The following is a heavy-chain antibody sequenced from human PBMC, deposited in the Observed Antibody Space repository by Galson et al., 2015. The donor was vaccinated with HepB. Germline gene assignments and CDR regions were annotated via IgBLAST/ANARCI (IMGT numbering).Heavy chain of an antibody. J-gene: IGHJ3*02. V-gene: IGHV4-31*03. CDR1: VGSISSGGYY. CDR2: IYYSGST. CDR3: ARWLPHAFDI. Sequence: LSLTCTVSVGSISSGGYYWSWIRQHPGKGLEWIGYIYYSGSTYYNPSLKSRVTISVDTSKNQFSLKLSSVTAADTAVYYCARWLPHAFDIWGQGTMVTVSS. D-gene: IGHD5-12*01.